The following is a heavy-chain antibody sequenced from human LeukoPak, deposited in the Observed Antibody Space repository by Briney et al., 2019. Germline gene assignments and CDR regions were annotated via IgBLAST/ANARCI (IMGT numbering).Heavy chain of an antibody. CDR1: GGSISSYY. D-gene: IGHD3-10*01. CDR3: ARVSYPYYYGSGSYHHWFDP. J-gene: IGHJ5*02. CDR2: IYYSGST. V-gene: IGHV4-59*12. Sequence: PSETLSLTCTVSGGSISSYYWSWIRQPPGKGLEWIGYIYYSGSTNYNPSLKSRVTISVDMSKNQFSLKLSSVTAADTAVYYCARVSYPYYYGSGSYHHWFDPWGQGTLVTVSS.